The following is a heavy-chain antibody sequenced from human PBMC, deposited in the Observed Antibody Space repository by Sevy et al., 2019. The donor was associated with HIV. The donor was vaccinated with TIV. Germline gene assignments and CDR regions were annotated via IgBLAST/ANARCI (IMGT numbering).Heavy chain of an antibody. CDR2: MYSSGNT. D-gene: IGHD2-21*01. Sequence: SETLSLTCTVSGGSNSSSSYDWGWIRQPPGKGLEWIGSMYSSGNTYYNPSLKSRVTIFVDTSKNQISLKLTSVTAADTAVYYCARQGGIVDRAFDYWGQGTLVTVSS. J-gene: IGHJ4*02. V-gene: IGHV4-39*01. CDR3: ARQGGIVDRAFDY. CDR1: GGSNSSSSYD.